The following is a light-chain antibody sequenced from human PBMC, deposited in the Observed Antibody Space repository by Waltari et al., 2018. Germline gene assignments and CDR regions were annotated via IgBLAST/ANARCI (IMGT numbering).Light chain of an antibody. CDR1: SGHSSNV. CDR3: QTGGHGTWV. Sequence: QLVLTQSPSASASLGASVKLTCTLSSGHSSNVIAWHQQQPEKGPRFLMKVNSDGSQSKGDKIPERVSGSSSGAEHYLTISSLQSEDEADYYCQTGGHGTWVFGGGTKLTVL. CDR2: VNSDGSQ. J-gene: IGLJ3*02. V-gene: IGLV4-69*01.